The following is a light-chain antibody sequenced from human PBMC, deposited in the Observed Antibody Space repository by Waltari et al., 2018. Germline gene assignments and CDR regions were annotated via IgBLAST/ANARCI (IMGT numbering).Light chain of an antibody. V-gene: IGLV8-61*01. J-gene: IGLJ3*02. CDR1: SGSVSTTSY. CDR3: SLYMGSGIWV. Sequence: QTVVTQEPSLSVSPGGTVTLTCALTSGSVSTTSYATWYQQTPGQPPRPLVYKGSSRSSVVPDRFSGSILGNKAALTITGAQADDESNYYCSLYMGSGIWVFGGGTKLTVL. CDR2: KGS.